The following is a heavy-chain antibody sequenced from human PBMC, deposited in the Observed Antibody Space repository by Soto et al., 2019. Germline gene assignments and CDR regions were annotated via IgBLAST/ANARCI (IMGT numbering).Heavy chain of an antibody. CDR2: ISGSGGST. Sequence: GGSLRLSCAASGFTFSSYAMSWVRQAPGKGLEWVSAISGSGGSTYYADSVKGRFTISRDNSKNTLYLQMNSLRAEDTAVYYCAKSKADCSGGSCYGVYYYYYYMDVWGKGTTVTVSS. CDR3: AKSKADCSGGSCYGVYYYYYYMDV. CDR1: GFTFSSYA. D-gene: IGHD2-15*01. J-gene: IGHJ6*03. V-gene: IGHV3-23*01.